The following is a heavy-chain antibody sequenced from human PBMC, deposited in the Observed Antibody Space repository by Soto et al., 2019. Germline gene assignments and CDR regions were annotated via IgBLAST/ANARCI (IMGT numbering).Heavy chain of an antibody. Sequence: LRLSCAASGFIFENFGMSWIRQAPGKGLEWISSISGSGFKKYYADSVKGRFTISRDNSKSTVYLELNNLSAEDTAVYHCAKNQGVELVPLATVDWFDPWGQGSVVTVS. CDR1: GFIFENFG. J-gene: IGHJ5*02. CDR2: ISGSGFKK. D-gene: IGHD1-26*01. CDR3: AKNQGVELVPLATVDWFDP. V-gene: IGHV3-23*01.